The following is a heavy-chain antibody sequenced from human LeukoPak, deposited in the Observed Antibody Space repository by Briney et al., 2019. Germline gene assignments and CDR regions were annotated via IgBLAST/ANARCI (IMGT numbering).Heavy chain of an antibody. V-gene: IGHV1-46*01. CDR3: ARDSVVGAHFDF. Sequence: ASVKVSCKASGYSFTDYYIHWVRQAPGQGLEWLGIINPDGGITTYAQKFQGRVTMTRDTSTSTVYMELSSLRSEDTAVYYCARDSVVGAHFDFWGQGALVTVSS. D-gene: IGHD1-26*01. CDR1: GYSFTDYY. CDR2: INPDGGIT. J-gene: IGHJ4*02.